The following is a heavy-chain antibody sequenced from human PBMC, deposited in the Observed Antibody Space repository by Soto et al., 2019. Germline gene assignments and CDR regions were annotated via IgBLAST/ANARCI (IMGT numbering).Heavy chain of an antibody. V-gene: IGHV4-31*03. CDR2: VSYSWHF. Sequence: QVQLHEAGPGLLKPSQTLSLRCTVSGDSVRSDDFYWSWIRQHPGKGLEWIGYVSYSWHFYYNPSLETRVDMAVDASNNQVSLTLTSVTAADTAVYYCARGRVRDYYFDYWGQGTLVSVSS. CDR1: GDSVRSDDFY. D-gene: IGHD4-17*01. J-gene: IGHJ4*02. CDR3: ARGRVRDYYFDY.